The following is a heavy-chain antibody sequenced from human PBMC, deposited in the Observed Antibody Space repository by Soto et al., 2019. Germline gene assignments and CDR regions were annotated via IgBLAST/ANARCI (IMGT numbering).Heavy chain of an antibody. D-gene: IGHD5-12*01. CDR1: GGSISSYY. CDR3: ARHIREYSGYDYYYYYMDV. Sequence: SETLSLTCTVSGGSISSYYWSWIRQPPGKGLEWIGYIYYSGSTNYNPSLKSRVTISVDTSKNQFSLKLSSVTAADTAVYYCARHIREYSGYDYYYYYMDVWGKGTTVTVSS. CDR2: IYYSGST. V-gene: IGHV4-59*08. J-gene: IGHJ6*03.